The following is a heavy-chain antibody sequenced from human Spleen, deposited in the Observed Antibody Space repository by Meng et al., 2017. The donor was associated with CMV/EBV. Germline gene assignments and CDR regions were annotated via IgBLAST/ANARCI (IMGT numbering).Heavy chain of an antibody. CDR1: GYSFTNSW. CDR2: IYPADSDT. Sequence: GGSLRLSCRGSGYSFTNSWIGWVRQMPGKGLEWVGIIYPADSDTRYSPSFQGQVTISADKSINTAYLQWSSLKASDTAIYYCANSGYYTGGDDAFDIWGQGTMVTVSS. D-gene: IGHD3-22*01. J-gene: IGHJ3*02. V-gene: IGHV5-51*01. CDR3: ANSGYYTGGDDAFDI.